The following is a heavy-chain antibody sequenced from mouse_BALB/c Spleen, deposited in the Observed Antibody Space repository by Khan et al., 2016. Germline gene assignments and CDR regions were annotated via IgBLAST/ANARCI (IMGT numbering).Heavy chain of an antibody. CDR3: ARYDGNYYAMDY. D-gene: IGHD2-3*01. Sequence: QVQLQQPGAELVRPGTSVKVSCKASGYAFTNYLIEWVKQRPGQGLEWIGVINPGSGGTNYNEKFKGKATLTADKSSSTAYMQLSSLTSDDSAAYYCARYDGNYYAMDYWGQGTSVTVSS. CDR2: INPGSGGT. J-gene: IGHJ4*01. CDR1: GYAFTNYL. V-gene: IGHV1-54*01.